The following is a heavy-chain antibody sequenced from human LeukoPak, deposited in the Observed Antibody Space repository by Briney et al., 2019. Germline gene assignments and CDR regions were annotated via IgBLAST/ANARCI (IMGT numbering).Heavy chain of an antibody. CDR2: INRDGSEK. CDR3: VRDVEL. Sequence: PPGGSLRLSYAASGVTFSNFWMGWARQGPEKGLQWVASINRDGSEKHPVDSVKGRFTISRDNAKNSVFLEMSSLRVEDTAVYYCVRDVELWGQGTLVTVSS. V-gene: IGHV3-7*01. CDR1: GVTFSNFW. J-gene: IGHJ4*02. D-gene: IGHD1-1*01.